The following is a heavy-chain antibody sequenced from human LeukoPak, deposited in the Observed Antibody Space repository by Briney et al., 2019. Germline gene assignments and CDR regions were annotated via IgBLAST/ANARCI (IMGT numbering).Heavy chain of an antibody. CDR1: GYTFTNYY. CDR2: VNPSGGST. CDR3: ARVSYSDTSGSYSTSNWFDP. J-gene: IGHJ5*02. Sequence: GASVKVSCKASGYTFTNYYMHWVRQAPGQGLEWMGVVNPSGGSTNYAQKFQGRVSMTRDLSTSTVYLELSSLTFEDAAVYYCARVSYSDTSGSYSTSNWFDPWGQGTLVSVSS. V-gene: IGHV1-46*01. D-gene: IGHD3-22*01.